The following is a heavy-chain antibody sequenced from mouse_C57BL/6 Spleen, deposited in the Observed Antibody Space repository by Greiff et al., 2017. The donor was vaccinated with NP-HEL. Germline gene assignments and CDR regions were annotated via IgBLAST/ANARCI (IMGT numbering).Heavy chain of an antibody. J-gene: IGHJ2*01. CDR3: ARTGFDY. V-gene: IGHV5-17*01. CDR1: GFTFSDYG. Sequence: EVKLVESGGGLVKPGGSLKLSCAASGFTFSDYGMHWVRQAPEKGLEWVAYLISGSSTIYYAATVKGRFTISRDNAKNTLFLQMTSLRSEDTAMYYCARTGFDYWGQGTTLTVSS. D-gene: IGHD4-1*01. CDR2: LISGSSTI.